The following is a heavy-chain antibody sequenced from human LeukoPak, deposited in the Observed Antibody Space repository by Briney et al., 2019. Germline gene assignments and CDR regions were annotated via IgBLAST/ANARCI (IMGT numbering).Heavy chain of an antibody. J-gene: IGHJ4*02. CDR2: ISGDGRIT. Sequence: GGSLRLSCAASGFTFDDYAMHWVRQPPGKGLECVSLISGDGRITYYADSVKGRFTISRDNSKNSLYLQMNSLRTEDTALYYCAKDNWVATRGHYGFDYWGQGTLVTVSS. D-gene: IGHD5-12*01. CDR1: GFTFDDYA. CDR3: AKDNWVATRGHYGFDY. V-gene: IGHV3-43*02.